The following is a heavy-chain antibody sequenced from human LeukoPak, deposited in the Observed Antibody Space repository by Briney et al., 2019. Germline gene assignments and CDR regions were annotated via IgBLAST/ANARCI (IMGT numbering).Heavy chain of an antibody. CDR3: ARDISYGGFDY. J-gene: IGHJ4*02. CDR1: GFTFSSYA. V-gene: IGHV3-30*04. Sequence: GGSLRLSCAASGFTFSSYAMHWVRQAPGKGLEWVAVISYDGSNKYYADSVKGRFTISRDNSKNTLYLQMNSLRAEDTAVYYCARDISYGGFDYWGQGTLVTVSS. D-gene: IGHD5-18*01. CDR2: ISYDGSNK.